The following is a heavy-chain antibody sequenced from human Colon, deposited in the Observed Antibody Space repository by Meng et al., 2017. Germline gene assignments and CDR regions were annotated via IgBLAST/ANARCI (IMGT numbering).Heavy chain of an antibody. CDR2: MNPNNGNT. V-gene: IGHV1-8*01. D-gene: IGHD2-2*01. Sequence: QVQLVQSGAEVRQPGASVKVTCKASGYTFTSSDINWGRQATGRGLEWLGWMNPNNGNTGSAQKFQGRVSMTRDTSIGTAYMELSGLTSEDTAVYYCARTAMLDSWGQGTLVTVSS. CDR1: GYTFTSSD. CDR3: ARTAMLDS. J-gene: IGHJ5*01.